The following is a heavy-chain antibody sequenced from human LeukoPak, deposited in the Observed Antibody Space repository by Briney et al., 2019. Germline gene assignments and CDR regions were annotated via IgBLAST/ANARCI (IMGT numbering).Heavy chain of an antibody. CDR2: ISGSGGST. CDR3: ARATTYDILTGFSDY. CDR1: GFTFSSYG. V-gene: IGHV3-23*01. J-gene: IGHJ4*02. D-gene: IGHD3-9*01. Sequence: PGGSLRLSCAASGFTFSSYGMTWTRQAPGKGLEWVSAISGSGGSTYYTDSVKGRFTISRDNSKNTLYLQMNSLRAEDTAVYYCARATTYDILTGFSDYWGQGTLVTVSS.